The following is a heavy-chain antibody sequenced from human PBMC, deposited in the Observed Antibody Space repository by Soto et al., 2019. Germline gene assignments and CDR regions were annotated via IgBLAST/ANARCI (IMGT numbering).Heavy chain of an antibody. V-gene: IGHV4-30-2*02. J-gene: IGHJ3*02. Sequence: SDTLSLTCTVSGVSINSGGYSWTWLRQPPGKSLEWIGFIYNTGTTYYNPSLKNRVTISVDMSKNQFILTLTSVTAADTAFYYCARLQMIAFGGHVYRSFDIWGQGTLVTVS. CDR1: GVSINSGGYS. CDR2: IYNTGTT. CDR3: ARLQMIAFGGHVYRSFDI. D-gene: IGHD3-16*01.